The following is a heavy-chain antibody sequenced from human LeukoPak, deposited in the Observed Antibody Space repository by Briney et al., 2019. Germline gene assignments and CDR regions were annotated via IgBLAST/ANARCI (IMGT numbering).Heavy chain of an antibody. CDR3: ARDSGLRFLEWLPHYYYGMDV. V-gene: IGHV1-18*01. Sequence: ASVKVSCKASGYTFTSYDINWVRQATGQGLEWMGWISAYNGNTNYAQKLQGRVTMTTDTSTSTAYMELRSLRSDDTAVYYCARDSGLRFLEWLPHYYYGMDVWGQGTTVTVSS. CDR1: GYTFTSYD. J-gene: IGHJ6*02. D-gene: IGHD3-3*01. CDR2: ISAYNGNT.